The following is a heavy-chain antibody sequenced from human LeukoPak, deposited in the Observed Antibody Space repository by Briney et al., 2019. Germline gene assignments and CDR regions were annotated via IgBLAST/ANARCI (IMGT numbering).Heavy chain of an antibody. Sequence: GASVKVSCKASGYTFTGYYMHWVRQAPGQGLEWMGWINPNSGGTNYAQKFQGRVTMTRDTSISTAYMELSRLRSDDTAVYYCARDWGDYGGTPAFDIWGQGTMVTVSS. D-gene: IGHD4-17*01. J-gene: IGHJ3*02. CDR2: INPNSGGT. CDR3: ARDWGDYGGTPAFDI. V-gene: IGHV1-2*02. CDR1: GYTFTGYY.